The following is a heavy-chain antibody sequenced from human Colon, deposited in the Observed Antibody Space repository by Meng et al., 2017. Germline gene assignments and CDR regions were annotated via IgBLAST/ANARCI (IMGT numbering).Heavy chain of an antibody. Sequence: GESLKISCKGSGYSFTNYWIGWVRQMPGKGQEWMGIIYPGDSETTYSPSFQGQVTISADKSISTVYLQWSSLKASDTAMYYCARHSGSYYANDGFQIWGQGTMVTVSS. V-gene: IGHV5-51*01. J-gene: IGHJ3*02. CDR1: GYSFTNYW. CDR3: ARHSGSYYANDGFQI. D-gene: IGHD3-10*01. CDR2: IYPGDSET.